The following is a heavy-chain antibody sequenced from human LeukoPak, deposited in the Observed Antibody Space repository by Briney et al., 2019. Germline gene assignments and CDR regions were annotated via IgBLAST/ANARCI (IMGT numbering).Heavy chain of an antibody. J-gene: IGHJ3*02. CDR3: ARTKPQAGATTGGAPGPDAFDI. D-gene: IGHD1-26*01. V-gene: IGHV4-39*01. Sequence: ASETLSLTCTVSDGSISSSSYYWGWIRQPPGKGLEWIGSIYYSGSTYYNPSLKSRVTISVDTSKNQFSLKLSSVTAADTAVYYCARTKPQAGATTGGAPGPDAFDIWGQGTMVTVSS. CDR2: IYYSGST. CDR1: DGSISSSSYY.